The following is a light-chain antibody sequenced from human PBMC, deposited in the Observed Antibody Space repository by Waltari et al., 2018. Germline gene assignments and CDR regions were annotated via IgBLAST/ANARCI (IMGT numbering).Light chain of an antibody. CDR3: QMYVRLPVT. CDR1: QSVGRA. V-gene: IGKV3-20*01. Sequence: PGERATLSCRASQSVGRALAWYQQKPGQAPRLLIYDASSRTTGIPDRFRGSGSGTDFSLTISRVEPEDFAVYYCQMYVRLPVTFDQGTKVEVK. CDR2: DAS. J-gene: IGKJ1*01.